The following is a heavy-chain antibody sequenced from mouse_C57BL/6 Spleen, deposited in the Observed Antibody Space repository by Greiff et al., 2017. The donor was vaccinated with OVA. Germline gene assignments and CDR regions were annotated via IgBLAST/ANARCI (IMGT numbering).Heavy chain of an antibody. J-gene: IGHJ2*01. D-gene: IGHD2-3*01. CDR3: ASYDGYVDY. Sequence: QVQLKESGPELVKPGASVKLSCKASGYTFTSYDINWVKQRPGQGLEWIGWIYPRDGSTKYNETFKGKATLTVDTSSSTAYMELHSLTSEESAVYFCASYDGYVDYWGQGTTLTVSS. CDR2: IYPRDGST. V-gene: IGHV1-85*01. CDR1: GYTFTSYD.